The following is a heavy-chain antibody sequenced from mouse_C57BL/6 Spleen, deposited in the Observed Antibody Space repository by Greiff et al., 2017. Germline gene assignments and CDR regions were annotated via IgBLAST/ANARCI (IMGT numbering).Heavy chain of an antibody. CDR3: ERWAITTVVATRDY. CDR2: INPSSGYT. Sequence: VQLQQSGAELARPGASVKMSCKASGYTFTSYTMHWVKQRPGQGLEWIGYINPSSGYTKYNQKFKDKATLTADKSSSTAYMQLSSLTSEDSAVYYCERWAITTVVATRDYWGQGTTLTVSS. D-gene: IGHD1-1*01. V-gene: IGHV1-4*01. CDR1: GYTFTSYT. J-gene: IGHJ2*01.